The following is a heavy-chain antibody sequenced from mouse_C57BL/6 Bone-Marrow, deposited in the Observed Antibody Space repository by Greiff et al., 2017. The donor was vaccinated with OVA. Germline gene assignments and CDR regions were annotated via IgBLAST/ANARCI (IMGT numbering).Heavy chain of an antibody. V-gene: IGHV14-4*01. Sequence: EVKLQESGAELVRPGASVKLSCTASGFNIKDDYMHWVKQRPEQGLEWIGWIDPENGDTEYASKFQGKATITAETSSNTAYLQLSSLTSEDTAVYYCTTGKNYWGQGTTLTVSS. D-gene: IGHD1-1*01. CDR1: GFNIKDDY. CDR3: TTGKNY. J-gene: IGHJ2*01. CDR2: IDPENGDT.